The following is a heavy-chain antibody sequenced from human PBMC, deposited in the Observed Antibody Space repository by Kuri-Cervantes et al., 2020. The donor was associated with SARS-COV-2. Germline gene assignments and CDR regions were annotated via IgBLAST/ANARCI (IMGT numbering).Heavy chain of an antibody. J-gene: IGHJ4*02. CDR3: ARAPPGRSEYYIMDIDF. CDR2: ISGSSGYI. Sequence: GESLKISCVGSGFTFSSFTMNWVRQAPGKGLEWVSSISGSSGYIYYTDSVKGRFTISRDNARKSLFLQMNSLRAEDTAVYYCARAPPGRSEYYIMDIDFGGQGTQVTVSS. V-gene: IGHV3-21*01. CDR1: GFTFSSFT. D-gene: IGHD3-3*01.